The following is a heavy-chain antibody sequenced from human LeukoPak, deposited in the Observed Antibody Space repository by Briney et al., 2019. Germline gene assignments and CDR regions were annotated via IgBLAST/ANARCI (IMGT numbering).Heavy chain of an antibody. CDR3: ARSAFGGKAHCLDY. CDR1: GFTFSSYE. Sequence: GGSLRLSCAASGFTFSSYEMNWVRQAPGKGLEWISYITTGGSTIYYADSVKGRFTISRDNAKNSLYLQMNSLRAEDTAIYYCARSAFGGKAHCLDYRGQGTLVTVSS. J-gene: IGHJ4*02. D-gene: IGHD3-10*01. V-gene: IGHV3-48*03. CDR2: ITTGGSTI.